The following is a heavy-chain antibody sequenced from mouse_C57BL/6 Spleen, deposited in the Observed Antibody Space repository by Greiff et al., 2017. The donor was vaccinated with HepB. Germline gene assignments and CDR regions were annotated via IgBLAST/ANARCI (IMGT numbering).Heavy chain of an antibody. Sequence: QVQLQQPGAELVRPGTSVKLSCKASGYTFTSYWMHWVKQRPGQGLEWIGVIDPSDSYTNYNQKFKGKATLTVDTSSSTAYMQLSSLTSKDSAVYYCARGNPGAMDYWGQGTSVTVSS. CDR1: GYTFTSYW. V-gene: IGHV1-59*01. J-gene: IGHJ4*01. CDR3: ARGNPGAMDY. CDR2: IDPSDSYT.